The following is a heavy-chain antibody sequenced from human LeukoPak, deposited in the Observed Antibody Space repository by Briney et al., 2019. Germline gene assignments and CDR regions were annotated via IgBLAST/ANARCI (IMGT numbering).Heavy chain of an antibody. CDR1: GFTFSSYA. D-gene: IGHD3-10*01. J-gene: IGHJ4*02. Sequence: GGSLRLSCAASGFTFSSYAMHWVRQAPGKGLEWVSAISGSGGSTYYADSVKGRFTISRDNSKNTLYLQMNSLRAEDTAVYYCAKDMFITMVRGVMTDWGQGTLVTVSS. V-gene: IGHV3-23*01. CDR3: AKDMFITMVRGVMTD. CDR2: ISGSGGST.